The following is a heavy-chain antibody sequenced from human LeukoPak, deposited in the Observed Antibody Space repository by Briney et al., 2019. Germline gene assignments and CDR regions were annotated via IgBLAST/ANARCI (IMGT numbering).Heavy chain of an antibody. V-gene: IGHV4-30-4*01. Sequence: KPSETLSLTCTVSGGSISSGDYYWSWIRQPPGKGLEWIGYIYYSGSTYYNPSLKSRVTISVDTSKNQFSLKLSSVTAADTAVYYCARWARFGGRILGDYWGQGTLVTVSS. CDR3: ARWARFGGRILGDY. J-gene: IGHJ4*02. CDR1: GGSISSGDYY. D-gene: IGHD3-3*01. CDR2: IYYSGST.